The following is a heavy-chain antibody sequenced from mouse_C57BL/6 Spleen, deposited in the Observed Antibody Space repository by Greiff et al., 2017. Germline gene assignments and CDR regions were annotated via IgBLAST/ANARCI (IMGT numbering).Heavy chain of an antibody. CDR3: ARPYGSSYPY. CDR1: GYSFTGHY. D-gene: IGHD1-1*01. CDR2: INPSTGGT. Sequence: EVKLMESGPELVKPGASVKISCKASGYSFTGHYMNWVKQSPEKSLEWIGEINPSTGGTTYNQKFKAKGTLTVDKSTSTAYMQLNSLTSEDSAVYYCARPYGSSYPYWGQGTLVTVSA. V-gene: IGHV1-42*01. J-gene: IGHJ3*01.